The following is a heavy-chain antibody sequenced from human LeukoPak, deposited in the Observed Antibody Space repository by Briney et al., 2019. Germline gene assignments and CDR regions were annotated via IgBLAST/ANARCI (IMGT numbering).Heavy chain of an antibody. CDR2: ISGSGSPI. CDR3: ARGWSGYRAVSNDY. V-gene: IGHV3-48*03. CDR1: GFTFSSFG. J-gene: IGHJ4*02. Sequence: GGSLRLSCADSGFTFSSFGMNWVRQALGKGLEWVSHISGSGSPIYYADSVKGRFTISRDNAKNSLYLQMNSLRAEDTAVYYCARGWSGYRAVSNDYWGQGTLVTVSS. D-gene: IGHD2-2*02.